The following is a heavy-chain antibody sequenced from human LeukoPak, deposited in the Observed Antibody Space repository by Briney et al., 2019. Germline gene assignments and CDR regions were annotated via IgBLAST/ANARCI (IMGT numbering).Heavy chain of an antibody. CDR3: AKAEYYYDSSGYYLNDAFDI. V-gene: IGHV3-23*01. CDR2: ISGSGGST. D-gene: IGHD3-22*01. CDR1: GFTFSSYG. Sequence: GGSLRLSCAASGFTFSSYGMSWVRQAPGKGLEWVSAISGSGGSTYYADSVKGRFTISRDNSKNTLYLQMNSLRAEDTAVYYCAKAEYYYDSSGYYLNDAFDIWGQGTMVTVSS. J-gene: IGHJ3*02.